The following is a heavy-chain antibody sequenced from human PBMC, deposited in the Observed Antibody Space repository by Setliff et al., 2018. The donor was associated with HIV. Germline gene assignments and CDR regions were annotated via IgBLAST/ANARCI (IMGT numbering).Heavy chain of an antibody. D-gene: IGHD2-2*01. CDR1: GYSISSGYY. V-gene: IGHV4-38-2*01. CDR3: ARGMQYQLLRNWYFDL. J-gene: IGHJ2*01. Sequence: PSETLSLTCAVSGYSISSGYYWGWIRQPPGKGLEWIGEIYHSGSTNYNPSPKSRVTISLDKSKNQISLKLTSVTAADTAVYYCARGMQYQLLRNWYFDLWGRGTLVTVSS. CDR2: IYHSGST.